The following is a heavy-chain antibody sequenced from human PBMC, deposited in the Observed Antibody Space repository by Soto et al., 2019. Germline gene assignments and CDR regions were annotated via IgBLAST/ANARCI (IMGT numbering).Heavy chain of an antibody. CDR3: ARVGGGYYDSSGRGAFDI. Sequence: PSETLSLTCAVSGGSISSGGYSWSWIRQPPGKGLEWIGYIYHSGSTYYNPSLKSRVTISVDRSKNQFSLKLSSVTAADTAVYYCARVGGGYYDSSGRGAFDIWGQGTMVTVSS. CDR1: GGSISSGGYS. J-gene: IGHJ3*02. D-gene: IGHD3-22*01. V-gene: IGHV4-30-2*01. CDR2: IYHSGST.